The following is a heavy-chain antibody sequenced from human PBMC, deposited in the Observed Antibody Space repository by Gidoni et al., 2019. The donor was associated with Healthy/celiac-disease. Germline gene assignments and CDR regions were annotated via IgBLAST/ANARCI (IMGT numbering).Heavy chain of an antibody. J-gene: IGHJ4*02. CDR1: GFTCSSSD. Sequence: QVQLVASGGGAVQPGRSLRLSCAASGFTCSSSDLHWVRQAPGKGLEWVAVLSYDGSNKYYADSGKGRFTISRDNSKNTLYLQMNSLRAEDTAVYYCARDSPLGDYVWVSYRWAFDYWGQGTLVTVSS. V-gene: IGHV3-30-3*01. CDR3: ARDSPLGDYVWVSYRWAFDY. D-gene: IGHD3-16*02. CDR2: LSYDGSNK.